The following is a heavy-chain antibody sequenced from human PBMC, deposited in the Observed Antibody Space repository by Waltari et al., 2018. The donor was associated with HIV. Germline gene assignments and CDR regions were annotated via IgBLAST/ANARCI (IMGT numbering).Heavy chain of an antibody. J-gene: IGHJ5*02. V-gene: IGHV3-30*01. CDR3: ATNSGSYRQGWFDP. Sequence: QVQLVESGGGVVPPGTSLTLSCAASGFSFSDYAMHWVRQPPGKGVEWGVSVIYDGSNEDYADSVTGRFTVSRDNSKNTLYLQMDSLRPEDTAVYYCATNSGSYRQGWFDPWGQGTQVTVSS. D-gene: IGHD1-26*01. CDR1: GFSFSDYA. CDR2: VIYDGSNE.